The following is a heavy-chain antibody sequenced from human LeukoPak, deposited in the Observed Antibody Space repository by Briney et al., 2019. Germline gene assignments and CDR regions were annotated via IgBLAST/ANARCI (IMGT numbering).Heavy chain of an antibody. J-gene: IGHJ4*02. Sequence: PSETLSLTCAVYGGSFSGYYWSWIRQPPGKGLEWIGSIYYSGSTYYNPSLKSRVTISVDTSKNQFSLKLSSVTAADTAVYHCARSYSGSYYELFLDYWGQGTLVTVSS. CDR2: IYYSGST. CDR1: GGSFSGYY. D-gene: IGHD1-26*01. V-gene: IGHV4-34*01. CDR3: ARSYSGSYYELFLDY.